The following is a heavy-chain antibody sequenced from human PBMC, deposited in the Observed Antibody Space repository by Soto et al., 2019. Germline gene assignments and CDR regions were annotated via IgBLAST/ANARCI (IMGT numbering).Heavy chain of an antibody. CDR3: ARPPRRVGVVITNEQDYYYYGMDV. CDR2: IITIFGTE. CDR1: GGTFSSYA. J-gene: IGHJ6*02. D-gene: IGHD3-3*01. Sequence: SPVKCSFKASGGTFSSYAISWVRQAPGQGLDGMGGIITIFGTEKYAQKCQGRVTITADESTSTAYMELSNLRSEDTAVYDCARPPRRVGVVITNEQDYYYYGMDVWGQGTTVAVSS. V-gene: IGHV1-69*13.